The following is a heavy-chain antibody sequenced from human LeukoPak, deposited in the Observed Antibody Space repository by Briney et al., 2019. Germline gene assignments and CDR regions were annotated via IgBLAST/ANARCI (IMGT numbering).Heavy chain of an antibody. CDR2: MNPNSGNT. Sequence: ASVKVSCKASGYTFTSYDIDWVRQAPGQGLEWTGWMNPNSGNTGCAQKFQGRVTITRNTSISTAYMELSSLRSEDTAVYYCARWGSNAFHIWGQGTMVTVSS. CDR1: GYTFTSYD. V-gene: IGHV1-8*03. D-gene: IGHD1-26*01. J-gene: IGHJ3*02. CDR3: ARWGSNAFHI.